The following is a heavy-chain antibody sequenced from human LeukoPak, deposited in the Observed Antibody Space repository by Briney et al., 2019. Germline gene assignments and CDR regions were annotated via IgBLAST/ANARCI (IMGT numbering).Heavy chain of an antibody. CDR2: IIPIFGTA. CDR3: ARDRDKDFDY. CDR1: GGTFSSYA. J-gene: IGHJ4*02. V-gene: IGHV1-69*13. D-gene: IGHD2-15*01. Sequence: ASVKVSCKASGGTFSSYAISWVRQAPGQWLEWMGGIIPIFGTANYAQKFQGRVTITADESTSTAYMELSSLRSEDTAVYYCARDRDKDFDYWGQGTLVTVSS.